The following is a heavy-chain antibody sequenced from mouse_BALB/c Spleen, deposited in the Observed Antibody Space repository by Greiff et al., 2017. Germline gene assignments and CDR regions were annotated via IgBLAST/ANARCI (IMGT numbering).Heavy chain of an antibody. D-gene: IGHD1-1*01. CDR1: GYSITSGYS. CDR3: ARWDYYGSSYGNFDY. V-gene: IGHV3-1*02. CDR2: IHYSGST. J-gene: IGHJ2*01. Sequence: DVKLQESGPDLVKPSQSLSLTCTVTGYSITSGYSWHWIRQFPGNKLEWMGYIHYSGSTNYNPSLKSRISITRDTSKNQFFLQLNSVTTEDTATYYCARWDYYGSSYGNFDYWGQGTTLTVSS.